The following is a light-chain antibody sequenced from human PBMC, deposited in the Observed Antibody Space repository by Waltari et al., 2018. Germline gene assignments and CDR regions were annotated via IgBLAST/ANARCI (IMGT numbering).Light chain of an antibody. J-gene: IGLJ2*01. V-gene: IGLV2-14*03. CDR3: SSFTTNTTRI. CDR1: SSYLGAYSY. CDR2: DVN. Sequence: QPALTQPASVSDSHAQSFTTSCTVPSSYLGAYSYVSWYQQHPGKAPKHLISDVNTRPSGVSSRFSGSKFGNKAFLTISGLQAEDEADYYCSSFTTNTTRIFGGGTKLTVL.